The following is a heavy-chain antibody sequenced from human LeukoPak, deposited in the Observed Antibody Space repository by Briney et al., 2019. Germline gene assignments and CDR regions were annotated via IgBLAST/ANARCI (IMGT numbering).Heavy chain of an antibody. CDR1: GGSISSSNW. CDR3: ARDQRSGFFDY. Sequence: SETLSLTCAVSGGSISSSNWWSWVRQLPGKGLEWIGYIQYSGTVYYNPSLKSRVTISVDTSKNQFSLKLSSVTAADTAVYYCARDQRSGFFDYWGQGTLVTVSS. V-gene: IGHV4-4*02. CDR2: IQYSGTV. D-gene: IGHD3-3*01. J-gene: IGHJ4*02.